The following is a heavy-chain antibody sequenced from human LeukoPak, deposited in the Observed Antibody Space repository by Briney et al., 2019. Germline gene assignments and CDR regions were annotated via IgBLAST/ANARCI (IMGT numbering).Heavy chain of an antibody. CDR3: ALGYCGGGSCYAREYFQH. Sequence: SETLSLTCTVSGGSISSGGYYWTWIRQHPGKGLEWIGYIYYSGSTYYNPSLKSRVTISVDTSKNQFSLRLSSVTAADTAVYYCALGYCGGGSCYAREYFQHWGQGILVTVSS. V-gene: IGHV4-31*03. D-gene: IGHD2-15*01. CDR2: IYYSGST. CDR1: GGSISSGGYY. J-gene: IGHJ1*01.